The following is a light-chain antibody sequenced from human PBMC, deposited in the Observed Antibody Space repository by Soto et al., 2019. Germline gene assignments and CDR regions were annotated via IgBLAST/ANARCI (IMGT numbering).Light chain of an antibody. Sequence: DIQMTQSPSSLSASVGDRVTITCRASQSIGTDLNWYQQKPGKAPKLLIYAASSLQSGVPSRFSGSGSGTDFSLTISSLQPEDFATYYCQQSYSTPPITFGQGTRLEI. CDR1: QSIGTD. CDR2: AAS. J-gene: IGKJ5*01. V-gene: IGKV1-39*01. CDR3: QQSYSTPPIT.